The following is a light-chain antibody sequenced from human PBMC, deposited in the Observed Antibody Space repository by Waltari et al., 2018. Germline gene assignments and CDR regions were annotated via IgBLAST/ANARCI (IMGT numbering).Light chain of an antibody. CDR1: RSVGSN. J-gene: IGKJ1*01. Sequence: EIMMTQSPDTLYVSPGERATLPCRASRSVGSNLAWYQMKPGQAPRLLIFDTSTRATGIPGRFSGSGSGTDFTLTISSLQSEDFAIYYCQQYNEWFPWTFGQGTKVEVK. V-gene: IGKV3-15*01. CDR2: DTS. CDR3: QQYNEWFPWT.